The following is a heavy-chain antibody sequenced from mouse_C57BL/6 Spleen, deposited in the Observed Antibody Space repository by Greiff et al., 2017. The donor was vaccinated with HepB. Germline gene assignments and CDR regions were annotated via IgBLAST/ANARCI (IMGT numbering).Heavy chain of an antibody. CDR3: ARDREGNYWFAY. CDR2: ISDGGSYT. D-gene: IGHD2-1*01. J-gene: IGHJ3*01. V-gene: IGHV5-4*01. Sequence: EVKVVESGGGLVKPGGSLKLSCAASGFTFSSYAMSWVRQTPEKRLEWVATISDGGSYTYYPDNVKGRFTISRDNAKNNLYLQMSHLKSEDTAMYYCARDREGNYWFAYWGQGTLVTVSA. CDR1: GFTFSSYA.